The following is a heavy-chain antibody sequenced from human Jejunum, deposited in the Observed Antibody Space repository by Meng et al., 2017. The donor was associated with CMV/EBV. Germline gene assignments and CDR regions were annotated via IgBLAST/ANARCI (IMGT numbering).Heavy chain of an antibody. J-gene: IGHJ4*02. V-gene: IGHV3-30*18. CDR3: AKESFASGSYFDY. CDR1: GFTFSKSA. CDR2: IWHDGTYT. Sequence: AASGFTFSKSAMHWVRQAPGKGLEWVAVIWHDGTYTEYEDSVKGRFTISRDNSRDALSLQMDSLRTEDTAIYYCAKESFASGSYFDYWGQGTLVTVSS. D-gene: IGHD3-10*01.